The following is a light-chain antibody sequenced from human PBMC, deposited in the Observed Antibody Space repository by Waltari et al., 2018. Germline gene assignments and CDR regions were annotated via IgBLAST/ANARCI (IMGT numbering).Light chain of an antibody. CDR1: ASNIGGNL. CDR2: RSD. CDR3: ASWDDSLNGHWV. Sequence: QSVLTQPPSASGTPGQRVTISCSGSASNIGGNLVNWYQQLPGKAPKLLIYRSDQRPSGVPDRFSASMTGTSASLAISGLQSEDEADYFCASWDDSLNGHWVFGGGTKVTVL. J-gene: IGLJ3*02. V-gene: IGLV1-44*01.